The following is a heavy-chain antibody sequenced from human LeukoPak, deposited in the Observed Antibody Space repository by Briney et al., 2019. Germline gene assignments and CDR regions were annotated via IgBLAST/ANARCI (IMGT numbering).Heavy chain of an antibody. V-gene: IGHV1-18*01. CDR2: ISAYNGNT. Sequence: ASVKVSCKASGYTFTSYGISWVRQAPGQGLEWMGWISAYNGNTNYAQKLQGRVTMTTDTSTSTAYMELRSLRSDDTAVYYCARGRDYYDSSGFPLSYWGQGTLVTVSS. J-gene: IGHJ4*02. CDR1: GYTFTSYG. CDR3: ARGRDYYDSSGFPLSY. D-gene: IGHD3-22*01.